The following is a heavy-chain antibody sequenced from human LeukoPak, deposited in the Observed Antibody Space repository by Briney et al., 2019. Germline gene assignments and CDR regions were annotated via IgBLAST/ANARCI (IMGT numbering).Heavy chain of an antibody. D-gene: IGHD3-22*01. CDR1: GYTFTSYY. V-gene: IGHV1-46*01. CDR3: ARGGYYYDSSGYRSLGYMDV. J-gene: IGHJ6*03. Sequence: GASVRVSCKASGYTFTSYYMHWVRQAPGQGLEWMGIINPSGGSTSYAQKFQGRVTMTRDTSTSTVYMELSSLRSEDAAVYYCARGGYYYDSSGYRSLGYMDVWGKGTTVTVSS. CDR2: INPSGGST.